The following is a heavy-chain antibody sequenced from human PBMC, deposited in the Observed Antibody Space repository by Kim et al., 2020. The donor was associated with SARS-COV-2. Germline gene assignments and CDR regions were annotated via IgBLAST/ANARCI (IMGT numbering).Heavy chain of an antibody. CDR3: VREGDAGGGSYYFAF. Sequence: ASVKVSCKTYGYSFADYGIRWLRQAPGQGLEWIGWISPYYGYTRYVQNLQGRVTMTTDSSTRTAYMELMSLRPDDTAVYYCVREGDAGGGSYYFAFWGQGTLVTVSS. J-gene: IGHJ1*01. CDR2: ISPYYGYT. V-gene: IGHV1-18*04. D-gene: IGHD2-8*02. CDR1: GYSFADYG.